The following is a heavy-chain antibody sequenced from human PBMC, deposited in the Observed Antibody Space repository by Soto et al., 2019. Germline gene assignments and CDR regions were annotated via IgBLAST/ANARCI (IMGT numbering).Heavy chain of an antibody. J-gene: IGHJ6*02. CDR3: ARVLYYGSGSYSPYGMDV. D-gene: IGHD3-10*01. V-gene: IGHV1-69*01. Sequence: QVQLVQSGAEVKKPRSSVKVSCKTSGVSFNNNGIGWVRQAPGHGPEWMGGVSPPFRTSNYARKFQGRISITADASTGTVNMELSSLTSEDTAQYYCARVLYYGSGSYSPYGMDVWGQGTTVTVSS. CDR2: VSPPFRTS. CDR1: GVSFNNNG.